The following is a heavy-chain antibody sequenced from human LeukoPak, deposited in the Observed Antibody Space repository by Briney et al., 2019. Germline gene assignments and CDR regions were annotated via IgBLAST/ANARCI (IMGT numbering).Heavy chain of an antibody. Sequence: GASVKVSCKASGYTFTGYYMQWVRHAPGQGLEWMGCINPNSSGTNYAQKFQGRVTMTRDTSISTAYMDLSRLRSDDTAVYYCARDDCRFGSSGWYYYYGMDVWGQGTTVTVSS. CDR1: GYTFTGYY. D-gene: IGHD6-19*01. J-gene: IGHJ6*02. V-gene: IGHV1-2*02. CDR2: INPNSSGT. CDR3: ARDDCRFGSSGWYYYYGMDV.